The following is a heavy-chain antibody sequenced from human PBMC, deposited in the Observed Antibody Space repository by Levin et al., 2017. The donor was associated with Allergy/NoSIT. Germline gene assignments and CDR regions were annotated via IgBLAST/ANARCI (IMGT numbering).Heavy chain of an antibody. CDR1: GGSISSSSYY. V-gene: IGHV4-39*01. J-gene: IGHJ2*01. CDR3: ARLITMVRGVGYWYFDR. D-gene: IGHD3-10*01. Sequence: SETLSLTCTVSGGSISSSSYYWGWIRQPPGKGLEWIGSIYYSGSTYYNPSLKSRVTISVDTSKNQFSLKLSSVTAADTAVYYCARLITMVRGVGYWYFDRWGRGTLVTVSS. CDR2: IYYSGST.